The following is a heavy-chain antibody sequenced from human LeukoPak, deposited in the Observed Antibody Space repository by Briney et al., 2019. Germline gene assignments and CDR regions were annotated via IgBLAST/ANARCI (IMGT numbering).Heavy chain of an antibody. CDR1: GFTFSSYW. CDR3: ARTTMFSDILSL. Sequence: PGGSLRLSCAASGFTFSSYWMHWVRQAPGQGLVWASRINSDGSSTSYADSVKGRFTISRDNAKNTLYLQMNSLRAEDTAVYYCARTTMFSDILSLWGQGTLVTVSS. J-gene: IGHJ4*02. CDR2: INSDGSST. D-gene: IGHD3-9*01. V-gene: IGHV3-74*01.